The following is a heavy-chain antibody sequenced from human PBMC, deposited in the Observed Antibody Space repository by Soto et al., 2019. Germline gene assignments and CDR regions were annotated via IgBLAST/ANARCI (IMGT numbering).Heavy chain of an antibody. CDR2: ISSSSSTI. D-gene: IGHD6-19*01. CDR1: RFTFSSYS. V-gene: IGHV3-48*02. CDR3: ARVAVGGTSNGVFDY. Sequence: EVQLVESGGGLAQPGGSLRLSCAASRFTFSSYSMNWVRQAPGKGLEWLSYISSSSSTIYYADSVKGRFTISRDNAKNSQYLQMNSLRHEDTAVYYCARVAVGGTSNGVFDYWGQGTLVTVSS. J-gene: IGHJ4*02.